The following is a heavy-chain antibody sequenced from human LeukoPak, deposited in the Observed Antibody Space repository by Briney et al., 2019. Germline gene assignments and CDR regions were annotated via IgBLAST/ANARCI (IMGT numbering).Heavy chain of an antibody. V-gene: IGHV3-7*04. CDR2: IKEDGSEK. D-gene: IGHD3-10*01. J-gene: IGHJ4*02. CDR1: GFIFSNYW. Sequence: HPGGSLRLSCAASGFIFSNYWMTWVRQAPGKGLEWVANIKEDGSEKYYVDSVKGRFTISRDNAKNSLYLQMNSLRAEDTAVYYCSGGSRFVNYWGQGTLVTVSS. CDR3: SGGSRFVNY.